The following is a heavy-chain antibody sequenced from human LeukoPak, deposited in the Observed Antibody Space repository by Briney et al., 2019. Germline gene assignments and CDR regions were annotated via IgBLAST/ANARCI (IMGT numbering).Heavy chain of an antibody. Sequence: GESLKISCKVSGYSFTSYCIGWVRQGPGKGLEWVSGIGITSEYIHYADSVKGRFTISRDNSKNTVYLEMSSLRAEDAAVYYCAKDPNGDYVGAFDTWGQGTMVIVSS. J-gene: IGHJ3*02. CDR2: IGITSEYI. CDR3: AKDPNGDYVGAFDT. CDR1: GYSFTSYC. D-gene: IGHD4-17*01. V-gene: IGHV3-23*01.